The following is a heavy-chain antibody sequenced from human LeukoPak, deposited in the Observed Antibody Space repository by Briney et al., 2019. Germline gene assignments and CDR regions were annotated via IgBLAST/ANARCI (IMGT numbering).Heavy chain of an antibody. CDR3: ARDLSFGSLDF. V-gene: IGHV3-33*01. Sequence: PGGSLGLSCAASGFTLSSHGMHWVRQAPGKGLEWVAGMWYDGSKEDYADSVKGRFTISRDMSKNTLNPQMNSLRVEDTAMFYCARDLSFGSLDFRGQGTLVTVSS. CDR1: GFTLSSHG. D-gene: IGHD1-26*01. J-gene: IGHJ4*02. CDR2: MWYDGSKE.